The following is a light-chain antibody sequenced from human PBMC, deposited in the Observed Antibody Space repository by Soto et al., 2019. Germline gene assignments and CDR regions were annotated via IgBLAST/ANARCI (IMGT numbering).Light chain of an antibody. CDR2: GAS. CDR1: QSVSSN. J-gene: IGKJ1*01. CDR3: QQYNNWPPAWT. Sequence: EILMTQSPATLSVSPGERVTLSCRASQSVSSNLAWYQQKPGQAPRLLIYGASTRATGIPARFSGSGSGTEFTLTISSLQSEDFAVYYCQQYNNWPPAWTFGQGTKVDIK. V-gene: IGKV3-15*01.